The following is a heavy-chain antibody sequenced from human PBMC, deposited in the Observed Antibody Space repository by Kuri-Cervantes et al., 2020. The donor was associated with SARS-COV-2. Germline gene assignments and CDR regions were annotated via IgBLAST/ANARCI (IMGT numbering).Heavy chain of an antibody. Sequence: SQTPSLTRAVYGGSLCGYYWSWIRQPPGKGLEWIGYIYYTESTNYNTSLKSRVTISVDASKNQFSLKLTSVTAADTSVYYCAREEGVNSSSWYWFDPWGQGTLVTVSS. CDR3: AREEGVNSSSWYWFDP. D-gene: IGHD6-13*01. V-gene: IGHV4-34*11. J-gene: IGHJ5*01. CDR2: IYYTEST. CDR1: GGSLCGYY.